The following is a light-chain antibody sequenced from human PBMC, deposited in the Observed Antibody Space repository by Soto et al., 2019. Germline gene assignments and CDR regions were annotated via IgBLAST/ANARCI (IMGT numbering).Light chain of an antibody. J-gene: IGKJ4*01. V-gene: IGKV1D-12*01. CDR1: QDISSW. Sequence: DIQMTQSPSAVSASVGDRVTITCRASQDISSWLAWYQQKPGEAPKVLIYAAFSLESGVPSRFSGSGSGTDFTLTINSLQPEDFATYYCQQTISFPLTFGGGTKVEI. CDR2: AAF. CDR3: QQTISFPLT.